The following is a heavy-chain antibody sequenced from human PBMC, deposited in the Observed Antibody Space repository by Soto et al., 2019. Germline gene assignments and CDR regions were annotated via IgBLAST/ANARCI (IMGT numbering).Heavy chain of an antibody. Sequence: VLLRISLRGAECSFVGSGSGWVRQMTGKGLEWLGNVYPGDSDVRYSPSFEGRVTISADNSINTAYLHLLNLKASDTAIYYCTKGATSPFDSSGQATRVPLPS. CDR1: ECSFVGSG. V-gene: IGHV5-51*01. CDR3: TKGATSPFDS. J-gene: IGHJ4*02. D-gene: IGHD3-16*01. CDR2: VYPGDSDV.